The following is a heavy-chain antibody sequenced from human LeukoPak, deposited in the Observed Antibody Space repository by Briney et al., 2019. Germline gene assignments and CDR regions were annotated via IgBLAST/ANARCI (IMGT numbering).Heavy chain of an antibody. Sequence: KASETLSLTCTVSSDSISSYYWSWIRQPPGKGLEWIGSIYYSGSTYYNPSLKSRVTISVDTSKNQFSLKLSSVTAADTAVYYCARLYSGSYRGYWGQGTLATVSS. CDR3: ARLYSGSYRGY. J-gene: IGHJ4*02. CDR2: IYYSGST. CDR1: SDSISSYY. V-gene: IGHV4-39*01. D-gene: IGHD1-26*01.